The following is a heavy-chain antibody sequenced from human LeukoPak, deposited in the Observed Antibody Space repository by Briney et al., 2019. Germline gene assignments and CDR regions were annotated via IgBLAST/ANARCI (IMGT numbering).Heavy chain of an antibody. V-gene: IGHV1-2*02. CDR2: NPNSGGT. Sequence: NPNSGGTNYAQKFQGRVTMTRDTSISTAYMELSRLRSDDTAVYYCARGLYYYDSSGYWYWGQGTLVTVSS. CDR3: ARGLYYYDSSGYWY. D-gene: IGHD3-22*01. J-gene: IGHJ4*02.